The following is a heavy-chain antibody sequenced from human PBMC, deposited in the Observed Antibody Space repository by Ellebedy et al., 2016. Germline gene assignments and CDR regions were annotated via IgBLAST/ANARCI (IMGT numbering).Heavy chain of an antibody. CDR1: GFTFSSYW. CDR2: INGDGSST. D-gene: IGHD6-13*01. J-gene: IGHJ4*02. V-gene: IGHV3-74*01. CDR3: ARDASSPGQQLHY. Sequence: GESLKISCAASGFTFSSYWMHWVRQAPGKGPVWVSRINGDGSSTSYADSVKGRFTISRDNAKTTLYLQMNSLRAEDTAVYYCARDASSPGQQLHYWGQGTLVTVSS.